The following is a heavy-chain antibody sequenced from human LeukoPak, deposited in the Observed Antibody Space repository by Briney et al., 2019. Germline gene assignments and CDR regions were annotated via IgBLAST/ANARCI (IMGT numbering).Heavy chain of an antibody. D-gene: IGHD2-2*01. CDR1: GGSISSGGYY. J-gene: IGHJ5*02. CDR2: IYYSGST. V-gene: IGHV4-31*03. CDR3: ARSSLYCSSTSCYNWFDP. Sequence: PSETLSLTCTVSGGSISSGGYYWSWIRQHPGKGLEWIGYIYYSGSTYYNPSLKSRVTISVDRSKNQFSLKLSSVTAADTAVYYCARSSLYCSSTSCYNWFDPWGQGTLVTVSS.